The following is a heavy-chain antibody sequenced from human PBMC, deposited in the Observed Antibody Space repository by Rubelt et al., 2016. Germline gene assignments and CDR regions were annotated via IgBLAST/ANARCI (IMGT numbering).Heavy chain of an antibody. CDR3: SKDVYGDYGTTN. J-gene: IGHJ4*02. CDR1: GFTFSEYW. CDR2: ISGSGGST. Sequence: VQLVESGGGLVQPGGSLRLSCADSGFTFSEYWMHWVRQVPGKGLVWGSAISGSGGSTYYADSVKGRFTISRDNSKNTLYLQMNSLRAEDTALYYCSKDVYGDYGTTNWGQGTLVTVSS. V-gene: IGHV3-23*04. D-gene: IGHD4-17*01.